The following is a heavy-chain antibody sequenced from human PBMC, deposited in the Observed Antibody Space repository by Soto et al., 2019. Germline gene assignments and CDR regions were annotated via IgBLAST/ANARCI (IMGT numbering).Heavy chain of an antibody. Sequence: ESVGGVVQPGRSLRLSCAASGFTFSSYGMHWVRQAPGKGLEWVAVISYDGSNKYYADSVKGRFTISRDNSKNTLYLQMNSLRAEDTAVYYCAKENYTAMFDYWGQGTLVTVSS. CDR2: ISYDGSNK. J-gene: IGHJ4*02. V-gene: IGHV3-30*18. CDR3: AKENYTAMFDY. D-gene: IGHD5-18*01. CDR1: GFTFSSYG.